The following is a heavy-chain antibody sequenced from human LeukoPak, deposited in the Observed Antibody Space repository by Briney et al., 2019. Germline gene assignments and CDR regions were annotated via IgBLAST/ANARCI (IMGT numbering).Heavy chain of an antibody. D-gene: IGHD5-18*01. CDR3: ARGWIDTGYYGMDV. CDR1: GFTFSSYG. J-gene: IGHJ6*02. Sequence: AGGSLRLSCAASGFTFSSYGMHWVRQAPGKGLEWVAVIWYDGSNKYYADSVKGRFTISRDNSKNTLYLQMNSLRAEDTAVYYCARGWIDTGYYGMDVWGQGTTVTVSS. V-gene: IGHV3-33*01. CDR2: IWYDGSNK.